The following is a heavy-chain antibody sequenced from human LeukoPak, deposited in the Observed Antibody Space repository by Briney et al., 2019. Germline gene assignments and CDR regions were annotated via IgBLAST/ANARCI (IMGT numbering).Heavy chain of an antibody. D-gene: IGHD7-27*01. CDR1: GFTFSSYW. CDR3: AKQGRGYRALGY. Sequence: PGGSLRLSCAASGFTFSSYWMSWVRQAPGKGLEWVANIKQDGSEKYYVDSVKGRFTISRDNAKNSLYLQISSLRAEDTAVYYCAKQGRGYRALGYWGQGTLVTVSS. CDR2: IKQDGSEK. J-gene: IGHJ4*02. V-gene: IGHV3-7*01.